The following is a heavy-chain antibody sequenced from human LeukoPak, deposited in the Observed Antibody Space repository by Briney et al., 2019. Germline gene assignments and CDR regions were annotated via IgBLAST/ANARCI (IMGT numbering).Heavy chain of an antibody. CDR3: ARDRVPGSYFDSWLDP. D-gene: IGHD1-26*01. J-gene: IGHJ5*02. Sequence: ASVKVSCKASGYTFTDYCVHWVRQAPGQGLEWLGLISPNTGDTHYAKKFHGRVTVTRDTSINTAYMQLTRLRSDDTAVYYCARDRVPGSYFDSWLDPWGQGTLVIVSS. V-gene: IGHV1-2*02. CDR2: ISPNTGDT. CDR1: GYTFTDYC.